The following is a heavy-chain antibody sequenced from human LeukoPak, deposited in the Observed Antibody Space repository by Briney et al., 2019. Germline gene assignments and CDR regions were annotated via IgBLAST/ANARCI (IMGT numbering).Heavy chain of an antibody. CDR1: GFTFSSYG. CDR3: AKDSGAPDY. Sequence: GGSLTLSCAASGFTFSSYGMHWVRQAPGKGLEWVAVISYDGSNKYYADSVKGRFTISRDNSKNTLYLQMNSLRAEDTAVYYCAKDSGAPDYWGQGTLVTVSS. D-gene: IGHD7-27*01. V-gene: IGHV3-30*18. J-gene: IGHJ4*02. CDR2: ISYDGSNK.